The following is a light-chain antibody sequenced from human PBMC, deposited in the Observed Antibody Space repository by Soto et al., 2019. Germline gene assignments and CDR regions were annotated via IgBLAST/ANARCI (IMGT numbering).Light chain of an antibody. CDR1: SSNIGATYH. CDR3: QSYDSSLSGSV. Sequence: QSVLTQPLSVSGATGQRVTISCTGSSSNIGATYHVHWYQQLLGTAPKLLIYGNSNRPSGVPDRFSGSKSGTSASLAITGLQAEDEADYYCQSYDSSLSGSVFVGGTKVTVL. J-gene: IGLJ3*02. V-gene: IGLV1-40*01. CDR2: GNS.